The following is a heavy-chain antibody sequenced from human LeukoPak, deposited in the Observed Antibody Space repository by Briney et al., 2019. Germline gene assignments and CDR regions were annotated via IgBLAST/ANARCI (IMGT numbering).Heavy chain of an antibody. J-gene: IGHJ4*02. D-gene: IGHD6-19*01. V-gene: IGHV4-59*01. CDR1: GGSISSYY. Sequence: SETLSLTCTVSGGSISSYYWSWIRQPPGKGLEWIGYIYYSGSTNYNPSLKGRVTISVDTSKNQFSLKLSSVTAADTAVYYCARDFSGPLDYWGQGTLVTVSS. CDR2: IYYSGST. CDR3: ARDFSGPLDY.